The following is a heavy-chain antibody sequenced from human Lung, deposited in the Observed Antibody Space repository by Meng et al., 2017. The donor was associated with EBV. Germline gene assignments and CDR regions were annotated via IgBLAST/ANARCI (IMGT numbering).Heavy chain of an antibody. CDR2: IYYSGST. CDR3: ARVSSGWDYFDY. V-gene: IGHV4-31*11. CDR1: GGSVSSGGYY. D-gene: IGHD6-19*01. Sequence: QGQLQESGPGLVKPSQTLSLTCAFSGGSVSSGGYYWTWIRQHPGKGLEWFGHIYYSGSTFYNPSLKRRVIISIDTSKNQFSLNLRSVTAADTAVYYCARVSSGWDYFDYWGQGTLVTVSS. J-gene: IGHJ4*02.